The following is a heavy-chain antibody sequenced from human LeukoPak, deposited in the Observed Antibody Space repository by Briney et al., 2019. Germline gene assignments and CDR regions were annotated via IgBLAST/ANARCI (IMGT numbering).Heavy chain of an antibody. CDR2: ISWNSGGI. Sequence: PGGSLRLSCAASGFTFDDYAMHWVRQAPGKGLEWVSGISWNSGGIGYADSVKGRFTISRDNAKNSLYLQMNSLRAEDTALYYCAKAPLDSVAGTLFDYWGQGTLVTVSS. V-gene: IGHV3-9*01. D-gene: IGHD6-19*01. CDR1: GFTFDDYA. J-gene: IGHJ4*02. CDR3: AKAPLDSVAGTLFDY.